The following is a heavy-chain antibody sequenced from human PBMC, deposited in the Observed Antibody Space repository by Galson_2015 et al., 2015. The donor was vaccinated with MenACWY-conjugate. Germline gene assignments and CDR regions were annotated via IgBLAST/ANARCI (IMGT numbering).Heavy chain of an antibody. CDR2: IFQTGTT. CDR1: GSSISSGYY. V-gene: IGHV4-38-2*02. Sequence: ETLSLTCTVSGSSISSGYYWGWMRQPPGQGLEWIGSIFQTGTTYYNPSHESRVTISVDTSKNHFSLNLSSVTAADPAFYYCARQGHGPPSWFDPWGQGTLVTVSS. CDR3: ARQGHGPPSWFDP. J-gene: IGHJ5*02.